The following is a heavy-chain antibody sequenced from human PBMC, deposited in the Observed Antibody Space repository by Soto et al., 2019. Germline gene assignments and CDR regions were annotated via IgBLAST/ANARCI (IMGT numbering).Heavy chain of an antibody. CDR1: GGSIVVYY. Sequence: LSLTCSWYGGSIVVYYWAWIRLSPVAGLEWIGFINDRGSANYNPSLERRVTISLDPSKPQPFLRLKSATAADKALYYCARATYRRDGYLMPPPQVDSWGQGIRVTVSS. D-gene: IGHD5-18*01. CDR3: ARATYRRDGYLMPPPQVDS. CDR2: INDRGSA. V-gene: IGHV4-59*12. J-gene: IGHJ4*02.